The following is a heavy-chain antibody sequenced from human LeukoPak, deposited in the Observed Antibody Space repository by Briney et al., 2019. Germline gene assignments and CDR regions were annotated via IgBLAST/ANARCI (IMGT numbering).Heavy chain of an antibody. CDR1: GYTFTGYY. J-gene: IGHJ3*02. Sequence: ASVKVSCKASGYTFTGYYMHWVRQAPGQGLEWMGWINPNSGGTNYAQKFQGRVTMTRDTSISTTYLELSRLRPDDTAVYYCARVGDGLNDAFDIWGQGTMVTVSS. D-gene: IGHD5-24*01. CDR2: INPNSGGT. CDR3: ARVGDGLNDAFDI. V-gene: IGHV1-2*02.